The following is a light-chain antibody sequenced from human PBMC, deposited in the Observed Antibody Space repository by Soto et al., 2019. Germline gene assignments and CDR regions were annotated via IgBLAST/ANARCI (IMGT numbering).Light chain of an antibody. CDR1: QTITTS. CDR2: KAS. Sequence: DIQMTQSPSTLSASVGDGVTITCRASQTITTSLAWYQQKPGKAPKLLIYKASSLESGVPSRFSGSGSGTEFTLTISSLQPEDFATYYCQQYDSYSVRTFGQGTKVEI. CDR3: QQYDSYSVRT. J-gene: IGKJ1*01. V-gene: IGKV1-5*03.